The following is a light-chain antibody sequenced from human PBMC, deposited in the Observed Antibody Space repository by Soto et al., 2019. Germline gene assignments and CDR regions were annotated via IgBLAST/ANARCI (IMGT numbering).Light chain of an antibody. V-gene: IGLV2-14*01. J-gene: IGLJ3*02. CDR3: TSYASSSTWV. Sequence: QSALTQPASVSGSPGQSITISCTGTSSDVGGYNYVSWYQQHPGKAPKVMIYEVRTRPSGVSNRFSGSKSGNTASLTISGLQAEDEADYYCTSYASSSTWVFGGGTKATVL. CDR2: EVR. CDR1: SSDVGGYNY.